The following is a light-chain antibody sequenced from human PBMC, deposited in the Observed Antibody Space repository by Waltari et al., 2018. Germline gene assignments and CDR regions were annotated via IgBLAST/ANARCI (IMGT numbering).Light chain of an antibody. V-gene: IGKV3-15*01. Sequence: VVTQSPDTLSVSPGERATVSCRASQSVGDHVAWYQQRAGQPPRLLISGASARATDIPARFSGSGSGTEFTLTISSLQSEDFAVYYCQQYDSRPPYTFGQGTKLEMK. CDR3: QQYDSRPPYT. J-gene: IGKJ2*01. CDR2: GAS. CDR1: QSVGDH.